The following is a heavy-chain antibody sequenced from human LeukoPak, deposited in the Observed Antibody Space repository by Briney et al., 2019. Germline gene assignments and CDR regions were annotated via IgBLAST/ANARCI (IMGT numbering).Heavy chain of an antibody. V-gene: IGHV3-48*03. CDR1: GFTFSSYE. Sequence: GGTLRLSCAASGFTFSSYEMNWVRQAPGKGLEWVSFISSSGSTIYYADSVKGRFTISRDNAKNSLYLQMNSLRAEDTAVYYCARRYCSSTSCTLDYWGQGTLVTVSS. CDR3: ARRYCSSTSCTLDY. CDR2: ISSSGSTI. D-gene: IGHD2-2*01. J-gene: IGHJ4*02.